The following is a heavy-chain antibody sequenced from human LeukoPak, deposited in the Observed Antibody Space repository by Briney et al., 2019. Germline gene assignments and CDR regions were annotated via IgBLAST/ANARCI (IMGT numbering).Heavy chain of an antibody. D-gene: IGHD4-23*01. J-gene: IGHJ4*02. CDR2: FDPEDGET. CDR3: ATDLGGNPYFDY. CDR1: GYTFTSYG. V-gene: IGHV1-24*01. Sequence: ASVKVSCKASGYTFTSYGISWVRQAPGQGLEWMGGFDPEDGETIYAQKFQGRVTMTEDTSTDTAYMELSSLRSEDTAVYYCATDLGGNPYFDYWGQGTLVTVSS.